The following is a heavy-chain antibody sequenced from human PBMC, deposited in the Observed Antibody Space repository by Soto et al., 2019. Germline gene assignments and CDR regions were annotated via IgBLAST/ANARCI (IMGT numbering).Heavy chain of an antibody. CDR1: GFTFKDFA. CDR2: ISYDDTTR. D-gene: IGHD3-16*01. V-gene: IGHV3-30*03. CDR3: ARTDTGGTYFEF. Sequence: QVHLVESGGGVVQPGGSLRLSCAASGFTFKDFAMHWIRQAPGGGLEWVAAISYDDTTRFYAESVKGRFAISRDNFRKTVSLQMESLRAEDSAVYFCARTDTGGTYFEFWGRGTLVTVSS. J-gene: IGHJ4*02.